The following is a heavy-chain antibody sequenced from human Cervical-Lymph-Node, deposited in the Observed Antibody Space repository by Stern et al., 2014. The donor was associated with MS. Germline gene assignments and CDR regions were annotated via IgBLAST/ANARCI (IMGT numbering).Heavy chain of an antibody. J-gene: IGHJ6*02. CDR1: GDSSSFYY. Sequence: MQLVESGPRVVKPSETLSLVCTVSGDSSSFYYWNWIRQPPGKGLEWIGYIDNSGSTNYNPSLWSRVTISRDTSKNQISLKLTSVTAADTAVYYCARLDHYYGMDVWGQGTTVTVSS. CDR3: ARLDHYYGMDV. V-gene: IGHV4-59*01. CDR2: IDNSGST.